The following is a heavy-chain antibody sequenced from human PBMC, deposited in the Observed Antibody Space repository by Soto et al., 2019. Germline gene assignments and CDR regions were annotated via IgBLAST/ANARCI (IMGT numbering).Heavy chain of an antibody. CDR3: ARGLYNGSAPCPSLSSDNTRYYYYGMDG. J-gene: IGHJ6*01. CDR1: GDRVSSNSAA. Sequence: LSQTLSLTRAISGDRVSSNSAAWNWIRQSRSRGLEWLGRTYYRSKCYNDYAVSVKSRITSNPDTSKNQFSLQLNSVTPEDTAVYHCARGLYNGSAPCPSLSSDNTRYYYYGMDGWRKGTT. CDR2: TYYRSKCYN. V-gene: IGHV6-1*01. D-gene: IGHD1-1*01.